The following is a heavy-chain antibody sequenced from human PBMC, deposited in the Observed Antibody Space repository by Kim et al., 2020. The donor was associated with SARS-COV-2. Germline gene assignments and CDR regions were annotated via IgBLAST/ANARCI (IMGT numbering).Heavy chain of an antibody. J-gene: IGHJ4*02. Sequence: GSTYYAHSVKGRFTISRDNSKNALYLKMNSLRAEDTAVYYCAIWRAGRDYWGQGTLVTVSS. CDR2: GST. V-gene: IGHV3-23*01. D-gene: IGHD6-19*01. CDR3: AIWRAGRDY.